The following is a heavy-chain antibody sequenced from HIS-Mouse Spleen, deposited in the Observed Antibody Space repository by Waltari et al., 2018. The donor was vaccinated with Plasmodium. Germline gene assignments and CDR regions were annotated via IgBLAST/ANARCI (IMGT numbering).Heavy chain of an antibody. CDR3: ARSLVRGSSVGFDY. D-gene: IGHD6-6*01. J-gene: IGHJ4*02. V-gene: IGHV4-31*03. Sequence: QVQLQESGPGLVKPSQTLSLPCTVSGGSISSGGYYWSWIRQHPGKGLEWIGYIDYSGSTYYNPSLKSRVTISVDTSKNQFSLKLSSVTAADTAVYYCARSLVRGSSVGFDYWGQGTLVTVSS. CDR1: GGSISSGGYY. CDR2: IDYSGST.